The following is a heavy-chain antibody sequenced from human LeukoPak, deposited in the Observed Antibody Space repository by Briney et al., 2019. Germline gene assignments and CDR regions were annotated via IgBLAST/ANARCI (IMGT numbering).Heavy chain of an antibody. D-gene: IGHD3-10*01. V-gene: IGHV4-59*09. Sequence: SRVTISVDTSKNQFSLKLGSVTAADTAVYYCARGYYGSGSFFDYWGRGTLVTVSS. CDR3: ARGYYGSGSFFDY. J-gene: IGHJ4*02.